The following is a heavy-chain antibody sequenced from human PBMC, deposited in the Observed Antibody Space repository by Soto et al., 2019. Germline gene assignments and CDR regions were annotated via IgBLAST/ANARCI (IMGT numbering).Heavy chain of an antibody. CDR1: GTTFSNFA. CDR2: IILRFGTP. V-gene: IGHV1-69*12. J-gene: IGHJ4*02. CDR3: VRGPDYEGYLEY. D-gene: IGHD3-22*01. Sequence: QVRLVQSGAEMKKTGSSVKVSCEASGTTFSNFAIGWVRQAPGQGLEWMGGIILRFGTPNYGQKLQGRVTISADESMTKAYMELRGLRSEDTAVYYCVRGPDYEGYLEYWGQGTLVTVSS.